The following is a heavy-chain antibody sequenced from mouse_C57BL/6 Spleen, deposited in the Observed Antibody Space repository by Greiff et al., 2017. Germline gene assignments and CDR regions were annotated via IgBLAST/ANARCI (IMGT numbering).Heavy chain of an antibody. V-gene: IGHV1-52*01. D-gene: IGHD1-1*01. Sequence: QVQLQQPGAELVRPGSSVKLSCKASGYTFTSYWMHWVKQRPIQGLEWIGNIDPSDSETHYNQKFKDKATLTVDKSSSTAYMQLSSLTSEDSAVYYCARSTVVAPYYAMDYWGQGTSGTVSS. CDR3: ARSTVVAPYYAMDY. CDR2: IDPSDSET. CDR1: GYTFTSYW. J-gene: IGHJ4*01.